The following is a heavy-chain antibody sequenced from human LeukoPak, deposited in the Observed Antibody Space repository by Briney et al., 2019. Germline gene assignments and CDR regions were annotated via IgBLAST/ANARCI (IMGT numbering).Heavy chain of an antibody. J-gene: IGHJ4*02. CDR2: INWNGGST. CDR3: AKDMGCSSTSCYPHFDY. D-gene: IGHD2-2*01. Sequence: PGGSLRLSCAASGFTFDDYGMSWVRQAPGKGLEWVSGINWNGGSTGYADSVKGRFTISRDNSKNSLYLQMNSLRTEDTALYYCAKDMGCSSTSCYPHFDYWGQGTLVTVSS. V-gene: IGHV3-20*04. CDR1: GFTFDDYG.